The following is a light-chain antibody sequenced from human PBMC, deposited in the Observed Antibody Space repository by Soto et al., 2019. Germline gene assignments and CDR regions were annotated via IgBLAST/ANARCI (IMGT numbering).Light chain of an antibody. CDR2: GNS. J-gene: IGLJ2*01. V-gene: IGLV1-40*01. Sequence: QSVLTQPPSVSGALGQRVTISCTGSSSNIGAGYDVHWYQQLLGTAPKLLIYGNSNRPSGVPDRFSGSKSGTSASLAITGLQAEDEADYYCQSYDSSLSGVVFGGGTKLTVL. CDR3: QSYDSSLSGVV. CDR1: SSNIGAGYD.